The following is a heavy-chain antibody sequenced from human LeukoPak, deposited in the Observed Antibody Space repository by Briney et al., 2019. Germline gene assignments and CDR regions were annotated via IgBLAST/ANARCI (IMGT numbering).Heavy chain of an antibody. D-gene: IGHD2-21*01. V-gene: IGHV3-30*02. CDR3: AKGLSASVIAQYFYYYYYYMDV. CDR1: GFTFSSYG. Sequence: PGGSLRLSCAASGFTFSSYGMHWVRQAPGKGLEWVAFIRYDGSNKYYADSVKGRFTISRDNSKNTPYLQMNSLRAEDTAVYYCAKGLSASVIAQYFYYYYYYMDVWGKGTTVTVSS. CDR2: IRYDGSNK. J-gene: IGHJ6*03.